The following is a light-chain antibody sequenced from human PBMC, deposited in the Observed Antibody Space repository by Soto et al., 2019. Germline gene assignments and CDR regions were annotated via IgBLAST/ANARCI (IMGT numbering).Light chain of an antibody. J-gene: IGKJ1*01. V-gene: IGKV1-39*01. CDR3: QQRYSTLWT. CDR1: QSIGNY. CDR2: AAS. Sequence: DIQMTQSPSSLSASVGDRVTITCRSSQSIGNYLNWYQQKPGKAPKLLIYAASSLQSGVPSRFSGSASGTDFTLTISSLQPEDFAAYYCQQRYSTLWTFGQGTKVEFK.